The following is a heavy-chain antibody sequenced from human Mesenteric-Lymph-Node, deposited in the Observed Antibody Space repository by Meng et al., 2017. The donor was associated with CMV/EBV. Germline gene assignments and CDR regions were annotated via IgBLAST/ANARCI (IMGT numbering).Heavy chain of an antibody. J-gene: IGHJ6*02. CDR3: AKDMGRFANYYYYYGMDV. V-gene: IGHV3-43*01. D-gene: IGHD3-16*01. CDR2: ISWDGGST. CDR1: GFTFDDYT. Sequence: GESLKISCAASGFTFDDYTMHWVRQAPGKGLEWVSLISWDGGSTYYADSVKGRFTISRDNSKNSLYLQMNSLRTEDTALYYCAKDMGRFANYYYYYGMDVWGQGTTVTVS.